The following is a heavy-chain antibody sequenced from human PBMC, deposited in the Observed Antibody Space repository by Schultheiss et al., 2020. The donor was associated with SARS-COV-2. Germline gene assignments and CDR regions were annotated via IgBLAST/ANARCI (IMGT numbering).Heavy chain of an antibody. V-gene: IGHV1-2*02. CDR3: ARDLLRLEPRDY. D-gene: IGHD1-14*01. J-gene: IGHJ4*02. CDR1: GYTFTSYG. Sequence: ASVKVSCKASGYTFTSYGISWVRQAPGQGLEWMGWINPNSGGTNYAQKFQGRVTMTRDTSISTAYMELSRLRSDDTAVYYCARDLLRLEPRDYWGQGTLVTVSS. CDR2: INPNSGGT.